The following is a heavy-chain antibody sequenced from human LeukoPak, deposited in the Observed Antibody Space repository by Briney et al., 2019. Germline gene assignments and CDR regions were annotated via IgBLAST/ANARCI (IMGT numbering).Heavy chain of an antibody. J-gene: IGHJ4*01. D-gene: IGHD2/OR15-2a*01. CDR2: IYSGGST. CDR3: ARENIFDF. V-gene: IGHV3-53*01. Sequence: GGSLRLSCAASGFTVSSNYMSWVRQAPGKGLEWVSIIYSGGSTFYADSVKGRFTISRDNSRNTVYLQMNSLRVADTALYFCARENIFDFWGQGTLVTVSS. CDR1: GFTVSSNY.